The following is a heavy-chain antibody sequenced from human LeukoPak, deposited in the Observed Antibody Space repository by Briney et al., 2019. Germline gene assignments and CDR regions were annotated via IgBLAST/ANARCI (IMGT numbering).Heavy chain of an antibody. Sequence: GGSLRLSCAPSGFTFSRYAMSWVRPAPGRGGEWVSGIRGSGGRKYYADSEKGRFTISRDNSKNTLYLQMNSLRAEDTAVYYCAKGGDFWSGPQFEYWGQGTLVTGSS. CDR1: GFTFSRYA. V-gene: IGHV3-23*01. CDR2: IRGSGGRK. D-gene: IGHD3-3*01. J-gene: IGHJ4*02. CDR3: AKGGDFWSGPQFEY.